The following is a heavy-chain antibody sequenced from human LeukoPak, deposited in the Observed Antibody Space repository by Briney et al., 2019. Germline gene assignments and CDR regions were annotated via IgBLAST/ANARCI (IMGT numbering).Heavy chain of an antibody. V-gene: IGHV3-74*01. CDR2: INTDGSST. CDR3: ARVKGLGYYDSSGPPDY. Sequence: GGSLRLSCAASGFTFSSYWMHWVRQTPGKGLVWVSRINTDGSSTSYADSVKGRFTISRDNAKNTLDLQMNSLRAEDTAVYYCARVKGLGYYDSSGPPDYWGQGTLVTVSS. CDR1: GFTFSSYW. J-gene: IGHJ4*02. D-gene: IGHD3-22*01.